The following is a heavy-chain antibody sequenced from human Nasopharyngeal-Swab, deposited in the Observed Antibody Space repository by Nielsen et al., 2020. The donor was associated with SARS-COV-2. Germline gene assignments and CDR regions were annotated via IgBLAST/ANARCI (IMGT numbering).Heavy chain of an antibody. Sequence: GGSLRLSCAASGFTFSSYAMSWVRQDPGKGLEWVSAISGSGGSTYYADSVKGRFTISRDNSKNTLYLQMNSLRAEDTAVYYCAKDLLAYDILTGYSSWGQGTLVTVSS. CDR3: AKDLLAYDILTGYSS. CDR2: ISGSGGST. D-gene: IGHD3-9*01. CDR1: GFTFSSYA. J-gene: IGHJ4*02. V-gene: IGHV3-23*01.